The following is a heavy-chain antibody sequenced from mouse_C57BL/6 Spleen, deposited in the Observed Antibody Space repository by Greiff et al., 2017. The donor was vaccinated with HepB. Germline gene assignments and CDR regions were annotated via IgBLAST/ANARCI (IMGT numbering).Heavy chain of an antibody. CDR3: ARRGYYGLYFDY. D-gene: IGHD1-1*01. V-gene: IGHV1-26*01. J-gene: IGHJ2*01. Sequence: EVQLQQSGPELVKPGASVKISCKASGYTFTDYYMNWVKQSHGKSLEWIGDINTNNGGTSYNQKVKGKATLTVDKSSSTAYMELRSLTSEDSAVYYCARRGYYGLYFDYWGHGTTLTVSS. CDR2: INTNNGGT. CDR1: GYTFTDYY.